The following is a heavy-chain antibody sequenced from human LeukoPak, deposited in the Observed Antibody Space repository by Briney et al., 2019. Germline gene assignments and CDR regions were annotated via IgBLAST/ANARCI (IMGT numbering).Heavy chain of an antibody. CDR2: IKQHGSEK. J-gene: IGHJ6*03. CDR3: AKGLTSYYYYYMDV. Sequence: PGGSLRLSCAASGFTFSSYGMHWVRQAPGKGLEWVANIKQHGSEKYYVDSVKGRFTISRDNAKNSLYLQMNSLRAEDTAVYYCAKGLTSYYYYYMDVWGKGTTVTISS. CDR1: GFTFSSYG. V-gene: IGHV3-7*01.